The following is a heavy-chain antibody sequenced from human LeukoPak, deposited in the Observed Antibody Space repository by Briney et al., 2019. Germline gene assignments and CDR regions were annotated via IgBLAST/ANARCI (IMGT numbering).Heavy chain of an antibody. CDR1: GGSFSGYY. CDR3: ASGPGFGYIDY. V-gene: IGHV4-34*01. D-gene: IGHD3-16*01. CDR2: INHSGST. J-gene: IGHJ4*02. Sequence: SSETLSLTCAVYGGSFSGYYWSWIRQPPGKGLEWIGEINHSGSTSYNPSLESRVTISVDTSKNQFSLRLSSVTAADTAVYYCASGPGFGYIDYWGQGTLVTVSS.